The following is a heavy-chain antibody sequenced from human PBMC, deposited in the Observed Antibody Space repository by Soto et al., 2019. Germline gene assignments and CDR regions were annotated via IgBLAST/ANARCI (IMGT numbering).Heavy chain of an antibody. V-gene: IGHV4-31*03. CDR3: ARANDILTGYYYNWFDP. CDR1: GGSISSGGYY. D-gene: IGHD3-9*01. J-gene: IGHJ5*02. CDR2: IYYSGST. Sequence: TLSLTCTVSGGSISSGGYYWSWIRQHPGKGLEWIGYIYYSGSTYYNPSLKSRVTISVDTSKNQFSLKLSSVTAADTAVYYCARANDILTGYYYNWFDPWGQGTLVTVSS.